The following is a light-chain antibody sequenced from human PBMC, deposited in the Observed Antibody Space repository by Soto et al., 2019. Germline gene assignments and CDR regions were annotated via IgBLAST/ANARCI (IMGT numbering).Light chain of an antibody. J-gene: IGLJ1*01. CDR1: SRDIGSYNR. CDR3: SSYTNINTGACV. Sequence: QSALAQPASVPGSPGQSITISCPGTSRDIGSYNRVHWDPQHAGKALKLIIYEITDGHSGVFNRFCGSKSANTASLTSSGRQAEDGAKYYWSSYTNINTGACVFRAGTKVTVL. V-gene: IGLV2-14*01. CDR2: EIT.